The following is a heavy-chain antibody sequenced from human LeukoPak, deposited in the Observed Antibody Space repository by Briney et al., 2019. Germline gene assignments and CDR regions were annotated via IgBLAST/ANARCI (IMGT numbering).Heavy chain of an antibody. D-gene: IGHD3-22*01. Sequence: SETLSLTCTVSGGSISSGSYYWSWIRQPAGKGLEWIVRIYTSGSTNYNPSLKSRVTISVDTSKNQFSLKLNSVTAADTAVYYCASPGGYDSSGYLISLNYWGQGTLGTVSA. J-gene: IGHJ4*02. CDR3: ASPGGYDSSGYLISLNY. CDR2: IYTSGST. CDR1: GGSISSGSYY. V-gene: IGHV4-61*02.